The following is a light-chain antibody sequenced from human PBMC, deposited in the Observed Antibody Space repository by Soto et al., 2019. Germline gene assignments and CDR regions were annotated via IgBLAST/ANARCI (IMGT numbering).Light chain of an antibody. J-gene: IGKJ2*01. CDR2: GAS. Sequence: EVVLTQSPVTLSLSPGKRATLSCRASQSVSSSYLAWYQQKPGQAPRLLIYGASSRATGIPDRFSGSGSGTDFTLTISRLEPEDFAVYYCQQYDTSIWAYTFGQGTELEIK. CDR1: QSVSSSY. CDR3: QQYDTSIWAYT. V-gene: IGKV3-20*01.